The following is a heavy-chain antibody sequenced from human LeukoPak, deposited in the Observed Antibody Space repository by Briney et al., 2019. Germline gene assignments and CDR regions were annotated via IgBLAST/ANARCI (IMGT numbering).Heavy chain of an antibody. CDR1: GGSISSYY. J-gene: IGHJ4*02. V-gene: IGHV4-59*01. CDR2: IYYSGST. CDR3: ARSAAALVMIFDY. D-gene: IGHD6-6*01. Sequence: SETLSLTCTVPGGSISSYYWSWIRQPPGKGLEWIGYIYYSGSTNYNPSLKSRVTISVDTSKNQFSLKLSSVTAADTAVYYCARSAAALVMIFDYWGQGTLVTVSS.